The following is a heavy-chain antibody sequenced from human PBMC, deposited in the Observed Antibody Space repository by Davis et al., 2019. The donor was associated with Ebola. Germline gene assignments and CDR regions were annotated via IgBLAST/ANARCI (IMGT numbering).Heavy chain of an antibody. CDR1: GGSISSSY. V-gene: IGHV4-4*07. CDR3: ARGRWYYDSSGYYGLGAFDI. D-gene: IGHD3-22*01. J-gene: IGHJ3*02. Sequence: PSETLSLTCTVSGGSISSSYWSWIRQPAGQGLEWIGRTYTSGSTNYNPSLKSRVTMSVDTSKNQFSLKLSSVTAADTAVYYCARGRWYYDSSGYYGLGAFDIWGQGTMVTVSS. CDR2: TYTSGST.